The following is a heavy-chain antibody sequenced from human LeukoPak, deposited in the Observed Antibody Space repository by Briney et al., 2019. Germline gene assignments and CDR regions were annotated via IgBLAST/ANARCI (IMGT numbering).Heavy chain of an antibody. V-gene: IGHV4-39*07. J-gene: IGHJ4*02. CDR3: ARDRYCSSTSCYPDY. D-gene: IGHD2-2*01. Sequence: SETLSLTCTVSGGSISSSSYYWGWIRQPPGKGLEWIGIIYYSGSTYYNPSLKSRVTLSVDTSKNQFSLKLSSVTAADTAVYYCARDRYCSSTSCYPDYWGQGTLVTVSS. CDR2: IYYSGST. CDR1: GGSISSSSYY.